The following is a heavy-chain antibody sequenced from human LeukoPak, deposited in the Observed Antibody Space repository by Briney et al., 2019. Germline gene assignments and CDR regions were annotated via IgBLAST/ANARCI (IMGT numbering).Heavy chain of an antibody. V-gene: IGHV3-23*01. CDR3: AKRNTAVAGKPNFDY. Sequence: PGGSLRLSCAASGFTFSSYAMSWVRQAPGKGLEWVSAISGSGGSTYYADSVKCRFTISRDNSKNTLYLQMNSLRAEDTAVYYCAKRNTAVAGKPNFDYWGQGTLVTVSS. D-gene: IGHD6-19*01. CDR2: ISGSGGST. J-gene: IGHJ4*02. CDR1: GFTFSSYA.